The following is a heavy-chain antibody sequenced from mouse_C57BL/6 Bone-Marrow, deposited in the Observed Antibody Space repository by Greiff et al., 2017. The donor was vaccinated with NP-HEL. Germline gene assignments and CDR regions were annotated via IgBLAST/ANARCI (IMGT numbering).Heavy chain of an antibody. V-gene: IGHV1-55*01. D-gene: IGHD1-1*01. J-gene: IGHJ1*03. Sequence: QVQLQQPGAELVKPGASVTMSCKASGYTFTSYWITWVKQRPGQGLEWLGDIYPGSGSTNYNEKFKSKATLTVDTSSSTAYMQLSSLTSEDSAVYYCARFGYYYSSSYDWYFDVWGTGTTVTVSS. CDR3: ARFGYYYSSSYDWYFDV. CDR2: IYPGSGST. CDR1: GYTFTSYW.